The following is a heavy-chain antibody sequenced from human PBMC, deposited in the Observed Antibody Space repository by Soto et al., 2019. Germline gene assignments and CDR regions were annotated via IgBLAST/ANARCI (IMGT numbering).Heavy chain of an antibody. CDR3: ARCDYGYGMDV. CDR2: IFYSGSP. Sequence: QLQLQESGPGLVKPSETLSLSCTVSAGSISSTTHYWGWIRPPPGKGLEWIGSIFYSGSPYYTTSLKSRVTISVDTSKNQFSPKLSSVTAADTAVYYCARCDYGYGMDVWGQGTTVTVSS. J-gene: IGHJ6*02. V-gene: IGHV4-39*01. D-gene: IGHD4-17*01. CDR1: AGSISSTTHY.